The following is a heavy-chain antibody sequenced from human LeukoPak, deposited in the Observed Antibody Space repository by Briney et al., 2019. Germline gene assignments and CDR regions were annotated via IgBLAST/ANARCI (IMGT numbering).Heavy chain of an antibody. Sequence: GGSLRLSCAASGFTFSSYSMNWVRQAPGKGLEWVSSISSSSSYIYYADSVKGRFTISRDNAKNSLYLQMNSLRAEDTAVYYCARDLVVPAAIWPVERLFAPWGQGTLVTVPS. CDR3: ARDLVVPAAIWPVERLFAP. J-gene: IGHJ5*02. D-gene: IGHD2-2*02. CDR1: GFTFSSYS. V-gene: IGHV3-21*01. CDR2: ISSSSSYI.